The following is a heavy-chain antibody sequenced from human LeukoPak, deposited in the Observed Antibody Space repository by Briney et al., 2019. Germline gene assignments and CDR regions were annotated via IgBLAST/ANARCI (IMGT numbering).Heavy chain of an antibody. Sequence: WVRQAPGKGLEWIGSIYYSGSTYYNPSLTSRVTISVDTSKNQFSLKLSSVTAADTAVYYCARQLGYCSSTSCYADKVDYWGQGTLVTVSS. J-gene: IGHJ4*02. CDR2: IYYSGST. D-gene: IGHD2-2*01. V-gene: IGHV4-39*01. CDR3: ARQLGYCSSTSCYADKVDY.